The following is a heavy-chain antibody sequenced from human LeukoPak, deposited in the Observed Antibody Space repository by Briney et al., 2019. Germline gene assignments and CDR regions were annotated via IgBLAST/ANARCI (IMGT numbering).Heavy chain of an antibody. CDR3: ARQYSDILTGYHRGELYWYFDL. CDR2: IYSSGGT. Sequence: PSETLSLTCAVSGVSISSSNWWSWFRQSPGKGLEWIGRIYSSGGTNYNPSLKSRVTISLDTSKNQFSLKLSSVTAADTAVYYCARQYSDILTGYHRGELYWYFDLWGRGTLVTVSS. D-gene: IGHD3-9*01. V-gene: IGHV4-4*02. CDR1: GVSISSSNW. J-gene: IGHJ2*01.